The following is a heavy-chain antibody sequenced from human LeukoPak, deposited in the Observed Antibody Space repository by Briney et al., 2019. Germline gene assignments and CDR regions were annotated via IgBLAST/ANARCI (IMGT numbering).Heavy chain of an antibody. D-gene: IGHD1-14*01. CDR1: GFTFDDYA. Sequence: GRSLGLSCAASGFTFDDYAMHWVRQAPGKGLEWVSGISWNSGSIGYADSVKGRFTISRDNAKNSLYLQMNSLGAEDTALYYCAKVCTGYYYYGMDVWGQGTTVTVSS. J-gene: IGHJ6*02. CDR3: AKVCTGYYYYGMDV. CDR2: ISWNSGSI. V-gene: IGHV3-9*01.